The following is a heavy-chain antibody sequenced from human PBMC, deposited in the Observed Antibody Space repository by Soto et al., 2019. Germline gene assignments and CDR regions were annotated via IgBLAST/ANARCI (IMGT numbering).Heavy chain of an antibody. CDR3: ARDWYPRFDP. CDR2: XSXXXXET. D-gene: IGHD3-9*01. Sequence: QVQLVQSGPEVKKPGASVKVSCKASGYSFSSYGITWVRQAPGPGLEWMGWXSXXXXETNXXQKFQGRXTVTTXRXXXXXXXXXXXXXXXXXXXXXXARDWYPRFDPWGPGTLVTVSS. CDR1: GYSFSSYG. J-gene: IGHJ5*02. V-gene: IGHV1-18*01.